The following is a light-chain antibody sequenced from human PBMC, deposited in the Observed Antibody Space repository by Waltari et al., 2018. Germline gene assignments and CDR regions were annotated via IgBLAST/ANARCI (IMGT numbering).Light chain of an antibody. V-gene: IGKV1-33*01. CDR2: DAS. CDR1: QDISNY. Sequence: DIQMTQSPSSLSASVGDRVTITCQASQDISNYLNWYQQKPGKVPKLLIYDASNLETGVPSRFSGSGSGTDFTFTISSLQPEDIATYYCQQYDNLPTLTFGGGTKVEIK. J-gene: IGKJ4*01. CDR3: QQYDNLPTLT.